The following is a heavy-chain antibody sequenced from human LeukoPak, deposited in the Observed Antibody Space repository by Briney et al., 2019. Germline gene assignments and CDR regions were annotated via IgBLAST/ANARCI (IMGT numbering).Heavy chain of an antibody. CDR1: GFTFSGYA. CDR3: AKAHNPFVAAAGTLDY. Sequence: GGSLRLSCAASGFTFSGYAMSWVRRAPGKGLEWVSAISGSGGSTYYADSVKGRFTISRDNSKNTLYLQMNSLRAEDTAVYYCAKAHNPFVAAAGTLDYWGQGTLVTVSS. CDR2: ISGSGGST. D-gene: IGHD6-13*01. J-gene: IGHJ4*02. V-gene: IGHV3-23*01.